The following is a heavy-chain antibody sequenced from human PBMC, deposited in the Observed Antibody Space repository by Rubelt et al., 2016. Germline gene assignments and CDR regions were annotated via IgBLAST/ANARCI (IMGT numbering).Heavy chain of an antibody. CDR2: INHSGST. V-gene: IGHV4-34*01. Sequence: QVQLQQWGAGLLKPSETLSLTCAVYGGSFSGYYWSWIRQPPGKGLEWIGEINHSGSTNYNPSLKSRVTISVDTSKHHFSLRLISGTAADTAVYYCARGYGSGTYWFDYWGQGTLVTVSS. D-gene: IGHD3-10*01. CDR3: ARGYGSGTYWFDY. J-gene: IGHJ4*02. CDR1: GGSFSGYY.